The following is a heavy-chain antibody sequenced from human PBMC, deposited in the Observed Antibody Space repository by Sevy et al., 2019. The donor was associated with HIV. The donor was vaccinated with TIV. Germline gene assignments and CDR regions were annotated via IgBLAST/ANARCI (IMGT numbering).Heavy chain of an antibody. V-gene: IGHV3-7*01. Sequence: GGSLRLSCAASGFTFSRYWMNWVRQAPGKGLEWVANIKEDGSDEYYVDSVKGRFTISRDNAQNSLYLEMNSLRAEDTAVYYCARWDVWGKGTTVTVSS. J-gene: IGHJ6*04. CDR1: GFTFSRYW. CDR3: ARWDV. CDR2: IKEDGSDE.